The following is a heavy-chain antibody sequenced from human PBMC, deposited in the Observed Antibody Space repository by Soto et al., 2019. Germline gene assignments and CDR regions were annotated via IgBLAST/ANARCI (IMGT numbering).Heavy chain of an antibody. Sequence: GSLRLSWAASGLTFSSYSMNWVRQAPGKGLEWVSSISSSSSYIYYADSVKGRFTISRDNAKNSLYLQMNSLRAEDTAVYYCARGLRLGELSYYDYWGQVTLVTVSS. CDR2: ISSSSSYI. CDR1: GLTFSSYS. J-gene: IGHJ4*02. CDR3: ARGLRLGELSYYDY. V-gene: IGHV3-21*01. D-gene: IGHD3-16*02.